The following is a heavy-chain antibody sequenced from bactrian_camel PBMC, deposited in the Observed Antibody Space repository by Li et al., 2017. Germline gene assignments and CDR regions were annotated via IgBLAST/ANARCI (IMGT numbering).Heavy chain of an antibody. V-gene: IGHV3S53*01. D-gene: IGHD3*01. CDR2: LVTGGSGT. CDR3: AADMSPFVGYGLGHAGCYQYTH. J-gene: IGHJ4*01. Sequence: HVQLVESGGGLVQTGGSLRLSCVASGNTNCMGWFRHSPGKEREVVASLVTGGSGTYYSDSVKGRFTISRGDADNTVSLQMNSLEPEDTGMYSCAADMSPFVGYGLGHAGCYQYTHWGQGTQVTVSS. CDR1: GNTNC.